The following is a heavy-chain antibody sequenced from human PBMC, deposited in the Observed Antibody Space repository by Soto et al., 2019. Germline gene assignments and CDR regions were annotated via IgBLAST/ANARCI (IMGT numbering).Heavy chain of an antibody. CDR2: ISGYNGNT. Sequence: QVQLVQSGPEVRKPGASVKVSCKASGYIFSRYGISWVRQAPGQGLEWMAWISGYNGNTKFGERAQGRVNVTTDTSTSTAYMELRSLRSDDTAIYYCARNMDYYYGPGSGNGHGFWGQGTTVTVFS. CDR1: GYIFSRYG. V-gene: IGHV1-18*04. J-gene: IGHJ6*02. CDR3: ARNMDYYYGPGSGNGHGF. D-gene: IGHD3-10*01.